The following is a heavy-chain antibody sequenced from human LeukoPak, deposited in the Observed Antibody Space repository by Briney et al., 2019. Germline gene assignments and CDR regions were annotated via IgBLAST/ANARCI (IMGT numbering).Heavy chain of an antibody. CDR3: AKDPNGDYIGAFDN. D-gene: IGHD2-8*01. CDR1: GFSFSTYA. CDR2: ITTSGGTT. V-gene: IGHV3-23*01. J-gene: IGHJ3*02. Sequence: PGGSLRLSXAASGFSFSTYAMTWVRQLPGKGLEWVSAITTSGGTTKYADPVKGRFTISRDNSKNTLYLQMNSLRAEDTAIYYCAKDPNGDYIGAFDNWGQGTMVTVSS.